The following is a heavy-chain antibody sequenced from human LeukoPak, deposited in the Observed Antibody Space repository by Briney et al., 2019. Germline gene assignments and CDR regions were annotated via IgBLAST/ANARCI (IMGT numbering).Heavy chain of an antibody. CDR3: ARVVYDILTGNRPLDY. CDR2: INWNGGST. V-gene: IGHV3-20*04. D-gene: IGHD3-9*01. J-gene: IGHJ4*02. CDR1: GFTFDDYG. Sequence: PGGSLRLSCAASGFTFDDYGMSWVRQAPGKGLEWVSGINWNGGSTGYADSVKGRFTISRDNAKNSLYLQMNSLRAEDTALYYCARVVYDILTGNRPLDYWGQGTLVTVSS.